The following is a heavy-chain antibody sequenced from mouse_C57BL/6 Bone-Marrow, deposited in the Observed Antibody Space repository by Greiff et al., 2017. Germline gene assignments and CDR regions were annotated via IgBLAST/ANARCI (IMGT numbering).Heavy chain of an antibody. CDR3: ARSNYSNYLTWLAY. CDR1: GYTFTDYY. V-gene: IGHV1-19*01. J-gene: IGHJ3*01. D-gene: IGHD2-5*01. Sequence: VQLQQSGPVLVKPGASVKMSCKASGYTFTDYYMNWVKQSHGKSLEWIGVINPYNGGTSYNQKFKGKATLTVDKSSSTAYMELNSLTSEDSAVYYCARSNYSNYLTWLAYWGQGTLVTVSA. CDR2: INPYNGGT.